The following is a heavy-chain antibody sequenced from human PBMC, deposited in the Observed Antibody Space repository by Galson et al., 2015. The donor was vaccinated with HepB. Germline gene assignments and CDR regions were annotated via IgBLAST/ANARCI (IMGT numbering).Heavy chain of an antibody. V-gene: IGHV2-5*02. CDR2: IYWDDDK. CDR1: GFSLSTSGVG. D-gene: IGHD6-13*01. J-gene: IGHJ4*02. CDR3: AHSSSSSWYGLGYFDYFDY. Sequence: PALVKPTQTLTLTCTFSGFSLSTSGVGVGWIRQPPGKALEWLALIYWDDDKRYSPSLKSRLTITKDTSKNQVVLTMTNMDPVDTATYYCAHSSSSSWYGLGYFDYFDYWGQGTLVTVSS.